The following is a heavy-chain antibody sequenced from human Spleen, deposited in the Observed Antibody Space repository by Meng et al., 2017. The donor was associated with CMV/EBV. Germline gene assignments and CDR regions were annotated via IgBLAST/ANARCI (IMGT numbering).Heavy chain of an antibody. CDR1: GFIFSGSA. V-gene: IGHV3-73*01. CDR3: ASAPAGFGY. CDR2: IRRRPNNYAT. Sequence: GESLKISCAASGFIFSGSAMHWVRQASGKGLEWVGHIRRRPNNYATTNAASVKGRFTISRDDSKNTAYLQMNSLRAEDTAVYYCASAPAGFGYWGQGTLVTVSS. D-gene: IGHD6-13*01. J-gene: IGHJ4*02.